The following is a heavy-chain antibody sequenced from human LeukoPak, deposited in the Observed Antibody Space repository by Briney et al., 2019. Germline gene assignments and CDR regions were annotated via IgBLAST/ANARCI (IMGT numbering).Heavy chain of an antibody. J-gene: IGHJ3*02. CDR3: ASAGGRHLAFDI. CDR1: GYTFTSYG. CDR2: ISAYNGNT. V-gene: IGHV1-18*01. D-gene: IGHD6-13*01. Sequence: EASVKVSCKASGYTFTSYGISWVRQAPGQGLEWMGWISAYNGNTNYAQKLQGRVTMTTDTSTSTAYMELSRLRSDDTAVYYCASAGGRHLAFDIWGQGTMVTVSS.